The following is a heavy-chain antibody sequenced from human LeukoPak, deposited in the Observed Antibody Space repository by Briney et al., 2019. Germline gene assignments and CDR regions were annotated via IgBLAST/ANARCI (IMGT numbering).Heavy chain of an antibody. CDR2: ISVASNT. CDR1: GLAFSSYA. Sequence: GGSLRLSYAASGLAFSSYAMSWVRQAPGKGLEWVSTISVASNTFYADSVKGRFTIPRDNSRNTVYLQMTSLRADDTAVYYCADYGVSGVRNNFYWGQGTLVTVSS. D-gene: IGHD3-3*01. J-gene: IGHJ4*02. CDR3: ADYGVSGVRNNFY. V-gene: IGHV3-23*01.